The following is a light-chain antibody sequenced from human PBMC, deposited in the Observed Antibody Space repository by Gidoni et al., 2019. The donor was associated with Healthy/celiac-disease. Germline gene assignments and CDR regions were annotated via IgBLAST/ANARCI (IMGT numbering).Light chain of an antibody. CDR1: QSVSSN. CDR2: GAS. V-gene: IGKV3-15*01. CDR3: QQYNTWPTWT. J-gene: IGKJ1*01. Sequence: EIVMTQSPATLSVSPGERATLSCRARQSVSSNLAWYQQKPGQAPRLLIYGASTRATGIPARFSGSGSGTEFTLTIRSLQSEDFAVYSCQQYNTWPTWTFGQGTKVEIK.